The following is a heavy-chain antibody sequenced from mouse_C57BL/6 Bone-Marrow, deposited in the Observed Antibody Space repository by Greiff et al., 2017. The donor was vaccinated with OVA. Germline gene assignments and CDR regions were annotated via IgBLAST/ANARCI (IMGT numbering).Heavy chain of an antibody. CDR1: GYTFTDYY. J-gene: IGHJ2*01. V-gene: IGHV1-19*01. D-gene: IGHD1-1*01. CDR2: INPYNGGT. CDR3: AREEDITTVKGDFDY. Sequence: EVQLQQSGPVLVKPGASVKMSCKASGYTFTDYYMNWVKQSHGKSLEWIGVINPYNGGTSYNQKFKGKATLTVDKSSSTAYMELNSLTSEDSAVYYCAREEDITTVKGDFDYWGQGTTLTVSS.